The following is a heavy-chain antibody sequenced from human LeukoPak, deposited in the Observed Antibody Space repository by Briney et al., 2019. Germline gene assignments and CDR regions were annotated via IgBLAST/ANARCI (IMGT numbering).Heavy chain of an antibody. J-gene: IGHJ3*02. Sequence: GGSLRLSCAASGFTFSSYAMSWVRQAPGKGLEWVSAISCSGGSTYYADPVKGRFTISRDNSKNTLYLQMNSLRAEDTAVYYCPKHIVVVPAATGHDPFDIWGQGTMVTVSS. D-gene: IGHD2-2*01. V-gene: IGHV3-23*01. CDR1: GFTFSSYA. CDR2: ISCSGGST. CDR3: PKHIVVVPAATGHDPFDI.